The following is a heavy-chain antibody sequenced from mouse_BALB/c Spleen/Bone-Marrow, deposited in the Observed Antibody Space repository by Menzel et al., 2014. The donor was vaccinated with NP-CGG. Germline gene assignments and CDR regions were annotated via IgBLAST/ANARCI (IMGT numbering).Heavy chain of an antibody. V-gene: IGHV1-7*01. CDR3: ATGYYFDY. J-gene: IGHJ2*01. CDR1: GYTFTSYW. CDR2: INPSTGYT. D-gene: IGHD4-1*01. Sequence: VKVVESGAELAKPGASVKMSCKASGYTFTSYWMHWVKQRPGRGLEWIGYINPSTGYTEYNQKFKDKATLTADKSSSTAYMQLSSLTSEDSAVYYCATGYYFDYWGQGTTLTVSS.